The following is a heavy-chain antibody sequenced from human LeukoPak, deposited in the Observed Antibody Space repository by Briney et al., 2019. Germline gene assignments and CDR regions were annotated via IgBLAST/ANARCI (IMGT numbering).Heavy chain of an antibody. CDR3: ARLPTFYAFDI. J-gene: IGHJ3*02. Sequence: SETLSLTCTVSGGSINSGSYYWGWIRQPPGKGLEWIGNIYYSGSTYYNPSLKSRVTISVDTSKNQFSLRLSSVTAADTAVYYCARLPTFYAFDIWGQGTMVTVSS. V-gene: IGHV4-39*01. D-gene: IGHD2/OR15-2a*01. CDR2: IYYSGST. CDR1: GGSINSGSYY.